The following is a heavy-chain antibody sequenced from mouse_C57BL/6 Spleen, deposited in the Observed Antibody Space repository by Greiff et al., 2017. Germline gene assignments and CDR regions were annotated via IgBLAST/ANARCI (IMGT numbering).Heavy chain of an antibody. V-gene: IGHV1-80*01. CDR2: IYPGDGDT. D-gene: IGHD1-1*01. CDR3: GRWDYYGSHFFAD. Sequence: QVQLQQSGAELVKPGASVKISCKASGYAFSSYWMNWVKQRPGKGLEWIGQIYPGDGDTNYNGKFKGKATLTADKSSSTAYMQLSSLTSEDSAVYFCGRWDYYGSHFFADWGQGTTLTVSS. J-gene: IGHJ2*01. CDR1: GYAFSSYW.